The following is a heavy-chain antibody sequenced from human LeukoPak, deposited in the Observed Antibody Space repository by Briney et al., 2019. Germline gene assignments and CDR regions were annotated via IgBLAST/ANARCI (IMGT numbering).Heavy chain of an antibody. CDR2: FYSPGST. Sequence: GGSLRLSCAASGFTVTTKSMAWVRQAPGRGLEWVSVFYSPGSTYYADSVHGRFTISRDNSLNTLFLQMNSLRAEDTAVYYCAREAVTRNYFDYWGQGTLVTVSS. CDR1: GFTVTTKS. CDR3: AREAVTRNYFDY. J-gene: IGHJ4*02. V-gene: IGHV3-53*01. D-gene: IGHD4-17*01.